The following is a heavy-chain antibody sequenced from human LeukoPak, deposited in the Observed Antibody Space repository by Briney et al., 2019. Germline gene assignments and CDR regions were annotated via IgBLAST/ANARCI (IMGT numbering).Heavy chain of an antibody. CDR3: VRDGDDFNFDY. J-gene: IGHJ4*02. D-gene: IGHD5-24*01. CDR2: VIRDGSFT. V-gene: IGHV3-74*01. CDR1: GFTFRSYW. Sequence: GGSLRLSCAASGFTFRSYWMHWVRQAPGKGLEWVSRVIRDGSFTNYADSVEGRFTISRDNAKNTLYLQMSSLRAEDTAVYFCVRDGDDFNFDYWGQGSLVTVSS.